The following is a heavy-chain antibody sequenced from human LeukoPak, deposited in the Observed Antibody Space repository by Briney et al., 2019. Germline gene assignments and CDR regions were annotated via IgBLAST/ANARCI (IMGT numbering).Heavy chain of an antibody. Sequence: SVKVSCKASGGTFSSYAISWVRQAPGQGLEWMGRIIPIFGTANYAQKFQGRVTITADKSTSPAYMELSSLRSEDTAVYYCASSLLRFLEWLFYEYWGQGTLVTVSS. V-gene: IGHV1-69*06. CDR2: IIPIFGTA. CDR1: GGTFSSYA. D-gene: IGHD3-3*01. J-gene: IGHJ4*02. CDR3: ASSLLRFLEWLFYEY.